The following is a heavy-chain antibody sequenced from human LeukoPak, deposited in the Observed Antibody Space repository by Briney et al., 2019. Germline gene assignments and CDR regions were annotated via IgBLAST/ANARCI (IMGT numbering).Heavy chain of an antibody. CDR3: AGCIAVAGSAFDY. CDR2: ISYSGST. D-gene: IGHD6-19*01. J-gene: IGHJ4*02. CDR1: GGSISSYY. Sequence: SETLSLTCTVSGGSISSYYWSWIRQPPGKGLEWIGCISYSGSTNYNPSLKSRVTISVDTSKNQFSLKLSSVTAADTAVYYCAGCIAVAGSAFDYWGQGTLVTVSS. V-gene: IGHV4-59*01.